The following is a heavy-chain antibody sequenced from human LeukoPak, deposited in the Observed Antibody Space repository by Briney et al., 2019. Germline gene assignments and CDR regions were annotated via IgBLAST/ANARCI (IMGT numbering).Heavy chain of an antibody. Sequence: ASVKVSCKVSGYTLTELPMHWVRQAPGKGLEWMGGFDPEDGETIYAQKFQGRVTMTEDTSTDTAYMELSSLRSEDTAVYYCATRITMVRGVINPWFDPWGQGTLVTVSS. D-gene: IGHD3-10*01. V-gene: IGHV1-24*01. CDR2: FDPEDGET. CDR1: GYTLTELP. CDR3: ATRITMVRGVINPWFDP. J-gene: IGHJ5*02.